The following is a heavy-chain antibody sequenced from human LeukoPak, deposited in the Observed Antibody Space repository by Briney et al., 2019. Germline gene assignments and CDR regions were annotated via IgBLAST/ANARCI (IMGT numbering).Heavy chain of an antibody. CDR2: LSSSSSTI. CDR3: AREPDYGDYVHFDY. V-gene: IGHV3-48*02. CDR1: GCTFSSYS. Sequence: GGSLRLSCAASGCTFSSYSLNWGRTAPGQGPERVSSLSSSSSTIYYADSVKGRFTISRDNAKNSLYLQMNSLRDEDTAVYYCAREPDYGDYVHFDYWGQGTLVTVSS. J-gene: IGHJ4*02. D-gene: IGHD4-17*01.